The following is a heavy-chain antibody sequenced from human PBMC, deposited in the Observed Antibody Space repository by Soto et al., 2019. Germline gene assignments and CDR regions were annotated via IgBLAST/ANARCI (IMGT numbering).Heavy chain of an antibody. CDR3: ARGHGTV. CDR1: GDSISSDGYY. Sequence: SETLSLTCTVSGDSISSDGYYWSWIRQRPGKGLEWIGYIYYSGTTYYNPSLKSRLTMSLEKSKNQLSLKLSSVTAADTAVYYCARGHGTVWGQGTLVTVSS. D-gene: IGHD1-26*01. V-gene: IGHV4-31*03. CDR2: IYYSGTT. J-gene: IGHJ3*01.